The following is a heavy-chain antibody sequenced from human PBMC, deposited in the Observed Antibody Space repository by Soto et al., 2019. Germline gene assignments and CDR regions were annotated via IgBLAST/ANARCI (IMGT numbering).Heavy chain of an antibody. V-gene: IGHV3-48*03. Sequence: GSLRLSCAASGFTFSSYEMNWVRQAPGKGLEWVSYISSSGSTIYYADSVKGRFTISRDNAKNSLYLQMNSLRAEDTAVYYCARVWDIVVVPAAIGGMDVWGQGTTVTVSS. CDR1: GFTFSSYE. CDR2: ISSSGSTI. CDR3: ARVWDIVVVPAAIGGMDV. D-gene: IGHD2-2*01. J-gene: IGHJ6*02.